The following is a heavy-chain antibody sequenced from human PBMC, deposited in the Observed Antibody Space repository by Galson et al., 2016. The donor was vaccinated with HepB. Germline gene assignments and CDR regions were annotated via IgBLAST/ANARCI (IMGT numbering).Heavy chain of an antibody. CDR1: GFTFDKYG. D-gene: IGHD6-19*01. Sequence: SLRLSCAASGFTFDKYGMTWFRQAPGKGLEWVSTICGRCGDMDYADSVKGRFTISRDDSKNTLYLHMNSLRVEDTAIYYCAIDHSQWHDLLFGNWAQGTLVTVSA. CDR2: ICGRCGDM. CDR3: AIDHSQWHDLLFGN. J-gene: IGHJ4*02. V-gene: IGHV3-23*01.